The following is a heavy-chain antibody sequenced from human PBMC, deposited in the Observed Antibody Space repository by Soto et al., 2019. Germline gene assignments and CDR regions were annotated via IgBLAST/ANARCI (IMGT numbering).Heavy chain of an antibody. CDR2: IYYSGST. D-gene: IGHD6-13*01. CDR3: AIRERAAGTDWWFDP. V-gene: IGHV4-39*01. Sequence: SETLSLTCAVSGASVSSTYWWSWVRQPPGKGLEWIGSIYYSGSTYYSPSLKSRVTISVDTSKNQFSLKLSSVTAADTAVYYCAIRERAAGTDWWFDPWGQGTLVTVSS. CDR1: GASVSSTYW. J-gene: IGHJ5*02.